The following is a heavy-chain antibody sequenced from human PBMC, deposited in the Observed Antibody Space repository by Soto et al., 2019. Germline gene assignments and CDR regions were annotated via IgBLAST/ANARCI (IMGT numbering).Heavy chain of an antibody. V-gene: IGHV4-31*03. CDR2: IYHSGST. D-gene: IGHD3-22*01. Sequence: PSETLSLTCTVSGGSISSGGYYWSWIRQHPGKGLEWIGYIYHSGSTYYNPSLKSRVTISVDTSKNQFSLKLTSVTAADTAVYYCASLRDITMIVTMDVWGQGTTVTVSS. CDR3: ASLRDITMIVTMDV. J-gene: IGHJ6*02. CDR1: GGSISSGGYY.